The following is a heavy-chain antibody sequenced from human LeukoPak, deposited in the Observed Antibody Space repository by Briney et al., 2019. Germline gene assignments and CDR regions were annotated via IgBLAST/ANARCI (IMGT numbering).Heavy chain of an antibody. CDR3: ARDPSGYYYFDQ. CDR1: GASISGFH. CDR2: IYSSGST. V-gene: IGHV4-4*07. Sequence: SETLSLTCTVSGASISGFHMNWIRQPAGKGLEWIGRIYSSGSTNYSPSLKSRITMSVDTSKNQFSLKLSSVPAADTAVYYCARDPSGYYYFDQWGQGTLVTVSS. J-gene: IGHJ4*02. D-gene: IGHD5-12*01.